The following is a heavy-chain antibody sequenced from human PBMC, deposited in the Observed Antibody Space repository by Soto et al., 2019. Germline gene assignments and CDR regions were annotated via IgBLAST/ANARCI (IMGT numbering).Heavy chain of an antibody. V-gene: IGHV1-69*13. D-gene: IGHD2-21*02. Sequence: ASVKVSCKASGGTFSSYAISWVRQAPGQGLEWMGGIIPIFGTANYAQKFQGRVTITADESTSTAYMELSSLRSEDTAVYYCARDRGVVVTASLYYGMDVWGQGTTVTVSS. CDR3: ARDRGVVVTASLYYGMDV. J-gene: IGHJ6*02. CDR2: IIPIFGTA. CDR1: GGTFSSYA.